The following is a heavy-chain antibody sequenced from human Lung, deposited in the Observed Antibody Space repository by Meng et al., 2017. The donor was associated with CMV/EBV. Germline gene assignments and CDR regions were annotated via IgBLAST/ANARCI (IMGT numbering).Heavy chain of an antibody. CDR3: ARAWYYDFLAEKGNNWFDP. CDR1: GGSFSGYY. Sequence: LXCAVYGGSFSGYYWSWIRQPPGKGLEWIGEINHSGSTNHNPSLKSRVTISVDTSKNQFSLKLSSVTAADTAVYYCARAWYYDFLAEKGNNWFDPWXQGTLVTVSS. J-gene: IGHJ5*02. V-gene: IGHV4-34*01. D-gene: IGHD3-3*01. CDR2: INHSGST.